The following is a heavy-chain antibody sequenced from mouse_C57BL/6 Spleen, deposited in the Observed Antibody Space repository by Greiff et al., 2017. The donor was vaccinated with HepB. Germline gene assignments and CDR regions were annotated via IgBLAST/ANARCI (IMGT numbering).Heavy chain of an antibody. D-gene: IGHD1-1*01. V-gene: IGHV5-16*01. J-gene: IGHJ3*01. CDR3: ARGLYGSSWGFAY. Sequence: EVKLVESEGGLVQPGSSMKLSCTASGFTFSDYYMAWVRQVPEKGLEWVANINYDGSSTYYLDSLKSRFIISRDNAKNILYLQMSSLKSEDTATYYCARGLYGSSWGFAYWGQGTLVTVSA. CDR1: GFTFSDYY. CDR2: INYDGSST.